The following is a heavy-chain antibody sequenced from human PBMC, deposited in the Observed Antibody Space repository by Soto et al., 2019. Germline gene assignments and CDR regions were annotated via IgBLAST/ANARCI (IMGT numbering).Heavy chain of an antibody. J-gene: IGHJ6*03. CDR1: GFTFRGYT. CDR2: ISGSADRT. Sequence: PGGSLRLSCAASGFTFRGYTMTWVRQAPGKGLEWVSGISGSADRTYYADSVKGRFTISRDNSKNMVHLQTNSLRVEDTAVYYCAKSKLGDYYYMDVWGKGTTVTVSS. CDR3: AKSKLGDYYYMDV. V-gene: IGHV3-23*01. D-gene: IGHD3-16*01.